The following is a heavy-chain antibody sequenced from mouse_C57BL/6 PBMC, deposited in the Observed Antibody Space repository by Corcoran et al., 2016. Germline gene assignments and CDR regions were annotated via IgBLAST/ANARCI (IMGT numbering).Heavy chain of an antibody. CDR1: GYTFTSYW. Sequence: QVQLQQPGAELVRPGTSVKLSCRASGYTFTSYWMHWVKQRPGQGLEWIGVIDPSDSYTNYNQKFKGKATLTVDTSSSTAYMQLSSLTSEDSAVYYCAGGYYSNFWYFDVWGTGTTVTVSS. V-gene: IGHV1-59*01. J-gene: IGHJ1*03. CDR2: IDPSDSYT. D-gene: IGHD2-5*01. CDR3: AGGYYSNFWYFDV.